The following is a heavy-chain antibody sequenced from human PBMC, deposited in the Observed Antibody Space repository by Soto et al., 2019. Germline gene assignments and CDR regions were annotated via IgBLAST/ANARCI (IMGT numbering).Heavy chain of an antibody. Sequence: GGSLRLSCAASGFTFSSYEMNWVRQAPGKWLEWVSYISSSGSTIYYADSVKGRFTISRDNAKNSLYLQMNSLRAEDTAVYYCARSLRITDDSSGYDYWGQGXLVTVPS. CDR1: GFTFSSYE. V-gene: IGHV3-48*03. J-gene: IGHJ4*02. CDR3: ARSLRITDDSSGYDY. D-gene: IGHD3-22*01. CDR2: ISSSGSTI.